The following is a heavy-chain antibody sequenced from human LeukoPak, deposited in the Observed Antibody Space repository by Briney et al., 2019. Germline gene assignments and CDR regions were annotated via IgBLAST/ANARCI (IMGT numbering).Heavy chain of an antibody. CDR1: GFTFSSYS. D-gene: IGHD6-13*01. J-gene: IGHJ4*02. V-gene: IGHV3-21*01. Sequence: GGSLRLSCAASGFTFSSYSMTWVRRAPGKGLEWVSSISSSSSYIDYADSVKGRFTISRDNAKRSLFLQMNSLRAEDTAVYYCVMFFMGSTNWPDYWGQGTLVTVSS. CDR3: VMFFMGSTNWPDY. CDR2: ISSSSSYI.